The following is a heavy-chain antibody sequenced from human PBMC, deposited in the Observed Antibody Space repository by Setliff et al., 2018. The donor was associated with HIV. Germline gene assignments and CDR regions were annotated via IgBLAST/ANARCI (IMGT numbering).Heavy chain of an antibody. V-gene: IGHV4-38-2*02. J-gene: IGHJ3*02. Sequence: SETLSLTCTVSGDSISSDFYWGWIRQPPGKGLEWIGSIYHSGNTYYMPSLQSRVTISVDTSKNQFSLKLNSVTAADTAVYYCARGEACGGDCHYAFEMWGQGTMVTVSS. CDR1: GDSISSDFY. CDR3: ARGEACGGDCHYAFEM. D-gene: IGHD2-21*02. CDR2: IYHSGNT.